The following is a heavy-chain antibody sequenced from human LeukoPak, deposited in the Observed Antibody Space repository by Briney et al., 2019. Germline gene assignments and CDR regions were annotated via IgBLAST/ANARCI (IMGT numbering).Heavy chain of an antibody. V-gene: IGHV3-15*07. J-gene: IGHJ3*02. CDR2: IKSKTDGGTT. D-gene: IGHD6-19*01. CDR3: AKEIRVAGPRSAFDI. CDR1: GFTFSNAW. Sequence: GGSLRLSCAASGFTFSNAWMNWVRQAPGKGLEWVGRIKSKTDGGTTDYAAPMKGRFTISRDDSKNTLYMQMNRLKTEDTAVYYCAKEIRVAGPRSAFDIWGQGTMVTVSS.